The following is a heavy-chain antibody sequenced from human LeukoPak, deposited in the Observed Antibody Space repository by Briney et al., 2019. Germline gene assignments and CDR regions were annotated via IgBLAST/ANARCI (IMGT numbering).Heavy chain of an antibody. CDR2: ISGSGGST. CDR1: GFTFSSYA. Sequence: TGGSLRLSCAASGFTFSSYAMSWVRQAPGKGLEWVSAISGSGGSTYYADSVKGRFTISRDNSKNTLYLQMNSLRAEDTAVYYCAKVGKPRLRFLEWLAQHDYWGQGTLVTVSS. V-gene: IGHV3-23*01. CDR3: AKVGKPRLRFLEWLAQHDY. D-gene: IGHD3-3*01. J-gene: IGHJ4*02.